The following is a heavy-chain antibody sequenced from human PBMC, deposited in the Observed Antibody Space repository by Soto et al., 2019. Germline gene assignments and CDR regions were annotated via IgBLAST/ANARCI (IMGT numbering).Heavy chain of an antibody. J-gene: IGHJ6*02. CDR3: AKAGARWYGYSSSQDYYYYGMDV. Sequence: GGSLRLSCAASGFTFDDYAMHWVRQAPGKGLEWVSLISWDGGSTYHADSVKGRFTISRDSSNNSLYLQMDSLRAEDTALYYCAKAGARWYGYSSSQDYYYYGMDVCGQGTTVTVSS. D-gene: IGHD6-13*01. V-gene: IGHV3-43D*04. CDR1: GFTFDDYA. CDR2: ISWDGGST.